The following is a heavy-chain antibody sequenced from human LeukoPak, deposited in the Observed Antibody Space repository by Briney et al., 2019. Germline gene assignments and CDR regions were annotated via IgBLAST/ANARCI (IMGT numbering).Heavy chain of an antibody. CDR2: IYYSGRT. Sequence: SETPSLTCTVSGGSISDYYWSWTRQPPGKGLEWIGYIYYSGRTKYNPSLKSRLTISVDTSKNQFSLKLSSVTAADTAVYYCARGRYYDSSGYRPYYYYYYYLNVCGKGTTVTVSS. CDR1: GGSISDYY. J-gene: IGHJ6*03. CDR3: ARGRYYDSSGYRPYYYYYYYLNV. D-gene: IGHD3-22*01. V-gene: IGHV4-59*01.